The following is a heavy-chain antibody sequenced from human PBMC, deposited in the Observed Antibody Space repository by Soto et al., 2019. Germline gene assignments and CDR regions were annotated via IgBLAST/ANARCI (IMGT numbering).Heavy chain of an antibody. CDR3: AKDRYLDHDSRGYLFDN. V-gene: IGHV3-23*01. D-gene: IGHD3-22*01. J-gene: IGHJ4*02. Sequence: EVQLLESGGDLIQPGGSLRLSCAASGITFNIYAMTWVRQAPGKGLEWVSAISRYGDFTYYADSVEGRFTISRDNSKNTLYLQMNSLRAEHTAVNYYAKDRYLDHDSRGYLFDNWGQGTLVTVSS. CDR2: ISRYGDFT. CDR1: GITFNIYA.